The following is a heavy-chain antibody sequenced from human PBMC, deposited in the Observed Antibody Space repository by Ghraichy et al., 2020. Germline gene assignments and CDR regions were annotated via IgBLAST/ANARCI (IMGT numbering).Heavy chain of an antibody. J-gene: IGHJ4*02. V-gene: IGHV4-61*02. Sequence: LSLTCTVSGGSFSSSSYYWSWIRQPAGKGLEWIGRIFTSGSTNYNPSLKSRVTISVDTSKNQFSLKLSSVTAADTAVYYCAREGMNSDNSGFPLFDYWGQGTLVTVSS. D-gene: IGHD3-22*01. CDR1: GGSFSSSSYY. CDR2: IFTSGST. CDR3: AREGMNSDNSGFPLFDY.